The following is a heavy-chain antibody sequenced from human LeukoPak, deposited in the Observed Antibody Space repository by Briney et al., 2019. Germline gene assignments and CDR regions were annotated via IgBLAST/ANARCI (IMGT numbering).Heavy chain of an antibody. J-gene: IGHJ4*02. CDR3: ARDRSLGELTTESPSFDS. Sequence: ASETLSPTCTVSGGSISSSSYYWGWIRQPPGKGLEWIGSIYYSGSTYYNPSLKSRVTISVDTSKNQFSLKLSSVTAADTAVYYCARDRSLGELTTESPSFDSWGQGTLVTVSS. CDR2: IYYSGST. D-gene: IGHD3-16*01. CDR1: GGSISSSSYY. V-gene: IGHV4-39*07.